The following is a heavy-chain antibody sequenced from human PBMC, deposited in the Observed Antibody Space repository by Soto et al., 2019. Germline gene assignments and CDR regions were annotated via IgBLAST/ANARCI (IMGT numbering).Heavy chain of an antibody. V-gene: IGHV5-10-1*01. CDR2: IDPSDSYT. CDR3: ARQGLIAGGPDYYGMDV. D-gene: IGHD6-13*01. J-gene: IGHJ6*02. CDR1: GYSFTSYW. Sequence: LGESLKISCKGSGYSFTSYWISWVRQMPGKGLEWMGRIDPSDSYTNYSPSFQGHVTISADKSISTAYLQWSSLKASDTAMYYCARQGLIAGGPDYYGMDVWGQGTTVTVSS.